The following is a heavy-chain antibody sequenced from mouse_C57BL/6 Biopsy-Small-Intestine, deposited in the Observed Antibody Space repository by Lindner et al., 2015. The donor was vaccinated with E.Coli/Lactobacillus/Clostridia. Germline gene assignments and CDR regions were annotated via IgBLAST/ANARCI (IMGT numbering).Heavy chain of an antibody. J-gene: IGHJ1*03. V-gene: IGHV5-17*01. CDR1: GFTFSDYG. D-gene: IGHD2-3*01. Sequence: VQLQESGGGLVKPGGSLKLSCAASGFTFSDYGMHRVRQAPEKGLEWIAYISSASSTIYYADTMKGRLTISRDNAKNTLFLQMTSLRSEDTAMYYCARIYDGYYRYFDVWGTGTTVTVSS. CDR2: ISSASSTI. CDR3: ARIYDGYYRYFDV.